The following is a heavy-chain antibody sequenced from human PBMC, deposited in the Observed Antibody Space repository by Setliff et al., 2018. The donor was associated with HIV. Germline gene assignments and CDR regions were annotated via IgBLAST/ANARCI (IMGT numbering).Heavy chain of an antibody. CDR2: INWDGGSI. CDR1: GGSFSAYY. CDR3: AKMHTAMDPDTFDI. V-gene: IGHV3-43*01. D-gene: IGHD5-18*01. J-gene: IGHJ3*02. Sequence: ETLSLTCAVYGGSFSAYYWSWVRQAPGKGLEWVSLINWDGGSIFYADSVRGRFTISRDNSKNTMFLQMNSLRVEDTAIYYCAKMHTAMDPDTFDIWGQGTMVTVSS.